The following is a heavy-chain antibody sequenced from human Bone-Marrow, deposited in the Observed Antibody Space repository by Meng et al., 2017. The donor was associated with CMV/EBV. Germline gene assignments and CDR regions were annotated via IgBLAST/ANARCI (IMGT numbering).Heavy chain of an antibody. CDR2: ISSSSSYI. CDR3: ARDGSITGTTQGGGG. D-gene: IGHD1-20*01. J-gene: IGHJ4*02. Sequence: GESLKISCAASGFTFSSYSMNWVRQAPGKGLEWVSSISSSSSYIYYADSVKGRFTISRDNAKNSLYLQMNSLRAEDTAVYYCARDGSITGTTQGGGGCGQGTLVTVSS. CDR1: GFTFSSYS. V-gene: IGHV3-21*01.